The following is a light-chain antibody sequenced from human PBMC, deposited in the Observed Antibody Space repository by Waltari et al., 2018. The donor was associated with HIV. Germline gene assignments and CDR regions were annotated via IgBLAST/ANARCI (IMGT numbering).Light chain of an antibody. J-gene: IGLJ3*02. CDR1: SSNIGSNY. Sequence: QSVLTQPPSASGTPGQRVTISCSGSSSNIGSNYVYWYQQLPGTAPKLPIYMNNPRPSGVLDRFSGSKSGTSASLAISGLRSEDEADYYCAAWDASLSAWVFGGGTKLTVL. CDR3: AAWDASLSAWV. CDR2: MNN. V-gene: IGLV1-47*01.